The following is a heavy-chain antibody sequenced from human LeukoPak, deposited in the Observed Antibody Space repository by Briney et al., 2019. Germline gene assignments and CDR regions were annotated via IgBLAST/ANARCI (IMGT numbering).Heavy chain of an antibody. J-gene: IGHJ5*02. V-gene: IGHV4-39*01. CDR3: ARMVSSPAWGGNWFDP. Sequence: SETLSLTCTVSGGSISTTNSYWGWIRQPPGKGLEWIGNIYYTGGTYYDPSLQSRVTIFVDTSKNQFSLKLSSVTAADTAVYYCARMVSSPAWGGNWFDPWGQGTLVTVSS. CDR1: GGSISTTNSY. D-gene: IGHD3-16*01. CDR2: IYYTGGT.